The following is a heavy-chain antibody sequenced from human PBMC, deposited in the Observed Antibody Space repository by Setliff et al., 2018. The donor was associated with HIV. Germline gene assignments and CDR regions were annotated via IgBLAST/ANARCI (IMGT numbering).Heavy chain of an antibody. V-gene: IGHV4-59*11. CDR1: SGSIRSHY. Sequence: PSETLSLTCTVSSGSIRSHYWSWIRQPPGKGLEWIGYIYSSGSTNYNPSLKSRVTISVDTSKNQFSLKLSSVTAADTAVYYCERDVTYYFDSGVRDYYGIDVWGQGTTVTVSS. D-gene: IGHD3-22*01. CDR3: ERDVTYYFDSGVRDYYGIDV. CDR2: IYSSGST. J-gene: IGHJ6*02.